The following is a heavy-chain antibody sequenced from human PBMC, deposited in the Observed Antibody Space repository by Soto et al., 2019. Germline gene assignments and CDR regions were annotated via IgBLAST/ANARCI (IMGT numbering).Heavy chain of an antibody. CDR3: ARVTRFPDAFDI. CDR1: GGSFGTSY. V-gene: IGHV4-34*01. Sequence: QVHLQKWGAGLLKPSETLSLTCGVYGGSFGTSYWAWIRQSPEKVLEWIGEINHNVDSNYNPSLKMRVTISLDISENQFSLKLTPVAAADTAVHYCARVTRFPDAFDIWGQGTPVIVSS. CDR2: INHNVDS. J-gene: IGHJ3*02.